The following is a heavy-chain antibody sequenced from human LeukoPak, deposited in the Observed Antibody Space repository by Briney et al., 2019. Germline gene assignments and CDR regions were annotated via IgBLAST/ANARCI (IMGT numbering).Heavy chain of an antibody. CDR1: GYTFSSYY. CDR2: INPTGGST. V-gene: IGHV1-46*01. CDR3: ARAYWDYDFWSGYYPLDY. D-gene: IGHD3-3*01. Sequence: ASVKVSCKASGYTFSSYYMYWVQQAPGQGLEWMGVINPTGGSTSYAQKFQGRVTMTRDTSTSTVYMELSSLRSEDTAVYYCARAYWDYDFWSGYYPLDYWGQGTLVTVSS. J-gene: IGHJ4*02.